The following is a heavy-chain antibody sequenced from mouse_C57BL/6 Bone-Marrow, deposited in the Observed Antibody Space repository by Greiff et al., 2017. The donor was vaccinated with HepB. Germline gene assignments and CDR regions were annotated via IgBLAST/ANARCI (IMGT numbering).Heavy chain of an antibody. V-gene: IGHV1-15*01. CDR3: MGAWYFDV. Sequence: VKLVESGAELVRPGASVTLSCKASGYTFTDYEMHWVKQTPVHGLEWIGAIDPETGGTAYNQKFKGKAILTADKSSSTAYMELRSLTSEDSAVYYCMGAWYFDVWGTGTTVTVSS. CDR1: GYTFTDYE. CDR2: IDPETGGT. D-gene: IGHD3-1*01. J-gene: IGHJ1*03.